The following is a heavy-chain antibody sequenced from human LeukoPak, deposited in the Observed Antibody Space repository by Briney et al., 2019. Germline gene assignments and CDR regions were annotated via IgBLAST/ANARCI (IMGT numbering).Heavy chain of an antibody. D-gene: IGHD5-18*01. V-gene: IGHV3-30*18. CDR1: GFTFSSYG. CDR3: AKDPGSSGSYGSFDY. J-gene: IGHJ4*02. CDR2: ISYDGSNK. Sequence: GSLRLSCAASGFTFSSYGMHWVRQAPGKGLEWVAVISYDGSNKYYADSVKGRFTISRDNSKNTLYLQMNSLRAEDTAVYYCAKDPGSSGSYGSFDYWGQGTLVTVSS.